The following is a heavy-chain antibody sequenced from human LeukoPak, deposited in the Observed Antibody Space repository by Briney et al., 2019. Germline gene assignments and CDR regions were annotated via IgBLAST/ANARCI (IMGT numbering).Heavy chain of an antibody. V-gene: IGHV1-18*01. J-gene: IGHJ3*02. CDR2: ISAYNGNT. CDR3: ASAIGQLVLYSAFDI. D-gene: IGHD6-6*01. Sequence: ASVKVSCKASGYTFTSYGISWVRQAPGQGLEWMGWISAYNGNTNHAQKLQGRVTMTTDTSTSTAYMELRSLRSDDTAVYYYASAIGQLVLYSAFDIWGQGTMVTVSS. CDR1: GYTFTSYG.